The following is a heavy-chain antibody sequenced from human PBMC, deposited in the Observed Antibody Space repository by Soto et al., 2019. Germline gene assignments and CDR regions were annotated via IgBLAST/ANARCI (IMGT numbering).Heavy chain of an antibody. V-gene: IGHV3-9*01. CDR3: AKDRRGYYGSGSLDY. D-gene: IGHD3-10*01. CDR1: GFTYEDSA. Sequence: DVQLVESGGGLVQPGGSLRLSCVGSGFTYEDSAMHWVRQVSGKGLEWVSGIGWNSGSVGYVDSVKGRFTFSRDNAKNSLYLQMNSLRPEDTALYYCAKDRRGYYGSGSLDYWGLGTLVTVSS. J-gene: IGHJ4*02. CDR2: IGWNSGSV.